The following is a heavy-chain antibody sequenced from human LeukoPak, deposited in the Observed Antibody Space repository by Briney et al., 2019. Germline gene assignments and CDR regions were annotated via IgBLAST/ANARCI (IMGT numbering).Heavy chain of an antibody. J-gene: IGHJ4*02. D-gene: IGHD5-18*01. CDR2: INPNSGGT. CDR3: AREGRVDSAVVLFDY. Sequence: SVKVSCKASGYXFTGYYMHWARQAPGQGLEWRGWINPNSGGTNYAQKFQGRVTMTRDTSISTAYMELRRLRSDDTAVYYCAREGRVDSAVVLFDYWGQGTLVTVSS. V-gene: IGHV1-2*02. CDR1: GYXFTGYY.